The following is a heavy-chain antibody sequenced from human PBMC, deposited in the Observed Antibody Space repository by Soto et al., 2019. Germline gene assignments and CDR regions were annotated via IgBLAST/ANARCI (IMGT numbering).Heavy chain of an antibody. CDR2: ISSSSSTI. D-gene: IGHD3-22*01. CDR3: ARSQHYYDSSGYSEVFDY. Sequence: GGSLRLSCAASGFTFSSYSMNWVRQAPGKGLEWVSYISSSSSTIYYADSVKGRFTISRDNAKNSLYLQMNSLRDEDTAVYYCARSQHYYDSSGYSEVFDYWGQGTLVTVSS. V-gene: IGHV3-48*02. CDR1: GFTFSSYS. J-gene: IGHJ4*02.